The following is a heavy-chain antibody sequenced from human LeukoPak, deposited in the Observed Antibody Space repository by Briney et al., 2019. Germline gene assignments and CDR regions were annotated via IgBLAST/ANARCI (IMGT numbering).Heavy chain of an antibody. J-gene: IGHJ4*02. V-gene: IGHV3-7*01. CDR1: GSTFSSYW. D-gene: IGHD3-22*01. CDR3: ARQDSSGYYYDWFFDY. Sequence: GGSLRLSCVGSGSTFSSYWMTWVRQAPGKGLEWVANIKQDGSEKYYVDSVKGRFTISRDNAKNSLYLQMNSLRAEDTAVYYCARQDSSGYYYDWFFDYWGQGILVTVSS. CDR2: IKQDGSEK.